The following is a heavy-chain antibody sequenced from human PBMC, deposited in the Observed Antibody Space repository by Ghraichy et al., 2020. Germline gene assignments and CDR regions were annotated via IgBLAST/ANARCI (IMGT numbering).Heavy chain of an antibody. CDR2: IYYSGST. D-gene: IGHD2-8*02. J-gene: IGHJ6*02. CDR3: ARDGEGGVGRGYYYGMDV. V-gene: IGHV4-30-4*01. Sequence: SETLSLTCTVSGGSISSGDYYWSWIRQPPGKGLEWIGYIYYSGSTYYNPSLKSRVTISVDTSKNQFSLKLSSVTAADTAVYYCARDGEGGVGRGYYYGMDVWGQGTTVTVSS. CDR1: GGSISSGDYY.